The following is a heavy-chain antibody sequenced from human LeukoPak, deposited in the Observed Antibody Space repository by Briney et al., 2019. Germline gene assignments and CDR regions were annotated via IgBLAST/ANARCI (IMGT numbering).Heavy chain of an antibody. CDR1: GFTFSSYL. CDR2: IKQDGSEK. V-gene: IGHV3-7*04. CDR3: ARVDDYGDYGDAFDI. Sequence: QPGGSLRLSCAASGFTFSSYLMSWVRQAPGKGLEWVANIKQDGSEKYYVDSVKGRFTISRDNAKNSLYLQMNSLRAEDTAVYYCARVDDYGDYGDAFDIWGQGTMVTVSS. D-gene: IGHD4-17*01. J-gene: IGHJ3*02.